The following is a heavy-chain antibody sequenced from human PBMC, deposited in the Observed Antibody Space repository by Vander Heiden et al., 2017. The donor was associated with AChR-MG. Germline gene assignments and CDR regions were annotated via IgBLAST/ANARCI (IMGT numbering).Heavy chain of an antibody. CDR2: ISGSGGST. CDR3: AKDQYYYDSLVDI. Sequence: EVQLLESGGGLVQPGGSLRLSCAAPGFPFSSYAMSWVRQAPGKGLEWVSAISGSGGSTYYADSVKGRFTISRDNSKNTLYLQMNSLRAEDTAVYYCAKDQYYYDSLVDIWGQGTMVTVSS. D-gene: IGHD3-22*01. V-gene: IGHV3-23*01. J-gene: IGHJ3*02. CDR1: GFPFSSYA.